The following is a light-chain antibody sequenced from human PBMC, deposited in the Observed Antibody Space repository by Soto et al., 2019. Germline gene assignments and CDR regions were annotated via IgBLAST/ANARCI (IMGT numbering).Light chain of an antibody. Sequence: QSVLTQPPSASGSPGQRVTISCSGSRSNIGTNRVHWYQRLPGTAPELLIYRDHQRPSGVPDRFSASKSGTSASLAISGLQSEDEADYYCSSYTSSSTYVFGTGTKLTVL. V-gene: IGLV1-44*01. CDR2: RDH. CDR1: RSNIGTNR. CDR3: SSYTSSSTYV. J-gene: IGLJ1*01.